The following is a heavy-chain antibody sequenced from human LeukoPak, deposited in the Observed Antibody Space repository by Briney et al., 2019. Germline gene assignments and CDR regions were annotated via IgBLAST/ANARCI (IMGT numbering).Heavy chain of an antibody. J-gene: IGHJ4*02. D-gene: IGHD3-16*01. CDR3: ATENNYIWGSFED. CDR2: ISSSLNYI. V-gene: IGHV3-21*01. CDR1: GVTFSDYG. Sequence: GGSLRLSCVASGVTFSDYGMNWVRQAPGRGLEWVSSISSSLNYIYYADSVKGRFTTSRDNAKHSLYLQMNSLRAEDTAVYYCATENNYIWGSFEDWGQGTLVIVSS.